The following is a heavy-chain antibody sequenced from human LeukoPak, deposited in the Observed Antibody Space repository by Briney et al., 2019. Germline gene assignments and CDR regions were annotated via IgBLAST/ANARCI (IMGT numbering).Heavy chain of an antibody. D-gene: IGHD5-12*01. J-gene: IGHJ5*02. Sequence: GGSLRLFCAASGFTFSDSWMHWVRQAPGKGLVWVSRINNDGSDTVYADSVKGRFTISRDNAKNTLYLQMNSLRAEDTAIYYCTRGATASFDPWGQGTLVTVSS. V-gene: IGHV3-74*01. CDR1: GFTFSDSW. CDR2: INNDGSDT. CDR3: TRGATASFDP.